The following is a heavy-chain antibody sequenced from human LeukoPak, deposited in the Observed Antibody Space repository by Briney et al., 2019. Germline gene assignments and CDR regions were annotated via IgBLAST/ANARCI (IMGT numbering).Heavy chain of an antibody. V-gene: IGHV4-4*08. J-gene: IGHJ2*01. CDR1: GASIFSYY. CDR2: IYSNGIT. Sequence: SETLSLTCTVSGASIFSYYWNWIRQSPGKGLEWIGFIYSNGITSYNPSLRSRGSISIATSRSQFSLRLTSVTAADTAIYYCARRAYYDSSGYNPTAGYFDLWGRGTLVTVSS. CDR3: ARRAYYDSSGYNPTAGYFDL. D-gene: IGHD3-22*01.